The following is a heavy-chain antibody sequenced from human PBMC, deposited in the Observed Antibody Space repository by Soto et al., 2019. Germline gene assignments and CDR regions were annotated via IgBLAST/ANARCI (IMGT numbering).Heavy chain of an antibody. Sequence: GGSLRLSCAASGFTFSSYAMSWVRQAPGTGLEWVSAISGSGGSTYYADSVKGRFTISRDNSKNTLYLQMNSLRAEDTAVYYCAKTRRCCERYDAFDIWGQGTMVTVSS. CDR2: ISGSGGST. V-gene: IGHV3-23*01. J-gene: IGHJ3*02. CDR1: GFTFSSYA. D-gene: IGHD2-21*01. CDR3: AKTRRCCERYDAFDI.